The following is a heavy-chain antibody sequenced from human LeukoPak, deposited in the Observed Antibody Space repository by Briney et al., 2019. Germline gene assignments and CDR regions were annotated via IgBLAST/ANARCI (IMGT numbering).Heavy chain of an antibody. CDR2: MNPNSGHT. Sequence: GASVKVSCKASGYTFTGYDINWVRQATGQGLEWMGWMNPNSGHTGYAQKFQGRVTITRNTSISTAYMELSSLRSEDTAVYYCARYYYDSSGYPAFDYWGQGTLVTVSS. CDR1: GYTFTGYD. V-gene: IGHV1-8*03. D-gene: IGHD3-22*01. CDR3: ARYYYDSSGYPAFDY. J-gene: IGHJ4*02.